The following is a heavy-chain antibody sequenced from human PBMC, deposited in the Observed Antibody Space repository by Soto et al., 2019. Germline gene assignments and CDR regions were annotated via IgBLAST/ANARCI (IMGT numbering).Heavy chain of an antibody. CDR1: GGSFSGYY. CDR3: ARGGWIQLWLLDY. J-gene: IGHJ4*02. D-gene: IGHD5-18*01. Sequence: SETLSLTCAVYGGSFSGYYWSWIRQPPGKGLEWIGEINHSGSTNYNPSLKSRVTISVDTSKNQFSLKLSSVTAADTAVYYCARGGWIQLWLLDYWGQGTLVTSPQ. CDR2: INHSGST. V-gene: IGHV4-34*01.